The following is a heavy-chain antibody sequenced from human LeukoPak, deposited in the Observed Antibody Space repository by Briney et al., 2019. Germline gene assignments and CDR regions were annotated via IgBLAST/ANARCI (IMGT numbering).Heavy chain of an antibody. Sequence: GGSLRLSCEASGFTFSSYAMGWVRQAPGKGLEWVSYISSSGSTIYYADSVKGRFTISRDNAKNSLYLQMNSLRAEDTAVYYCARGGTYYDFWSGRHWGQGTLVTVPS. CDR1: GFTFSSYA. J-gene: IGHJ4*02. CDR2: ISSSGSTI. D-gene: IGHD3-3*01. V-gene: IGHV3-48*04. CDR3: ARGGTYYDFWSGRH.